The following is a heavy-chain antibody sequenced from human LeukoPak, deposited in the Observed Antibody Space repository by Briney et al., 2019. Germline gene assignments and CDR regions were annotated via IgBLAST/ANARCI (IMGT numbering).Heavy chain of an antibody. CDR3: AKDEEDSGYDLIDY. J-gene: IGHJ4*02. Sequence: GGSLRLSCAASGFTFTSYSMDWVRQAPGEGLEWVSVIYSGGSTYYADSVKGRFTISRDNSKNTLYLQMNSLRAEDTAVYYCAKDEEDSGYDLIDYWGQGTLVTVSS. CDR2: IYSGGST. V-gene: IGHV3-53*01. D-gene: IGHD5-12*01. CDR1: GFTFTSYS.